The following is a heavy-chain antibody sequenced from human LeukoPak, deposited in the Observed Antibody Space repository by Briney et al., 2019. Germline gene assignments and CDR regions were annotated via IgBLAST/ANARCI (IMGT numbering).Heavy chain of an antibody. D-gene: IGHD3-10*01. CDR3: AKDWGNKFASGSSYLDS. CDR2: ITGSGGST. J-gene: IGHJ4*02. CDR1: GFTFSSYW. V-gene: IGHV3-23*01. Sequence: GGSLRLSCAASGFTFSSYWMSWVRQAPGKGLEWVSAITGSGGSTYYADSVKGRFTISRDNSKNTLYLQMNGLRPEDTAVYFCAKDWGNKFASGSSYLDSWGQGTLVTVSS.